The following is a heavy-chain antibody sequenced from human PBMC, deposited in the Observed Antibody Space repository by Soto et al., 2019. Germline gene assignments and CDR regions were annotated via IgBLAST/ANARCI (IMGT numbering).Heavy chain of an antibody. J-gene: IGHJ4*02. D-gene: IGHD2-2*01. Sequence: SETLSLTCTVSGGSISSGGYYWSWIRQHPGKGLEWIGYIYYSGSTYYDPSLKSRVTISVDTSKNQFSLKLSSVTAADTAVYYCARVGGVVPAASVVFDYWGQGTLVTVSS. V-gene: IGHV4-31*03. CDR2: IYYSGST. CDR1: GGSISSGGYY. CDR3: ARVGGVVPAASVVFDY.